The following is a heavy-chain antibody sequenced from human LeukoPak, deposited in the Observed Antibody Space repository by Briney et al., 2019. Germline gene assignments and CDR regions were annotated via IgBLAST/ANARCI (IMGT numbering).Heavy chain of an antibody. D-gene: IGHD3-9*01. J-gene: IGHJ4*02. CDR3: ARVGDILTGYPYYFDY. CDR2: ISAYNGNT. CDR1: GYTFTSYG. Sequence: GASVKVSCKASGYTFTSYGISWVRQAPGQGLEWMGWISAYNGNTNYAQKLQGRLTMTTDTSTSTAYMELRSLRSDDTAVYYCARVGDILTGYPYYFDYWGQGTLVTVSS. V-gene: IGHV1-18*01.